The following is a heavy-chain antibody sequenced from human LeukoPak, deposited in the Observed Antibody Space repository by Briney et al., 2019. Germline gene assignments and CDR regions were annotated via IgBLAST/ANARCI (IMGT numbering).Heavy chain of an antibody. V-gene: IGHV3-13*04. J-gene: IGHJ4*02. Sequence: GGSLRLSCAASGFAFSSYDMHWVRQATGKGLEWVSAIGTAGYTYYAGSVKGRFTISRENAKNALYLQMNSLRAGDTAVYYCARATRGFDYWGQGILVTVSS. D-gene: IGHD1-14*01. CDR3: ARATRGFDY. CDR2: IGTAGYT. CDR1: GFAFSSYD.